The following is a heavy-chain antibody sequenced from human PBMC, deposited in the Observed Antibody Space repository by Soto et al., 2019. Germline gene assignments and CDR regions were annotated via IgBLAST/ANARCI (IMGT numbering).Heavy chain of an antibody. CDR2: IIPIFGTA. J-gene: IGHJ5*02. V-gene: IGHV1-69*06. CDR1: GGTFSSYA. Sequence: QVQLVQSGAEVKKPGSSVKVSCKASGGTFSSYAISWVRQAPGQGLEWMGGIIPIFGTANYAQKFQGRVTMTADKSTSTAYMELSSLRSEDTAVYYCAREGVTTLLIGNWFDPWGQGTLVTVSS. D-gene: IGHD4-17*01. CDR3: AREGVTTLLIGNWFDP.